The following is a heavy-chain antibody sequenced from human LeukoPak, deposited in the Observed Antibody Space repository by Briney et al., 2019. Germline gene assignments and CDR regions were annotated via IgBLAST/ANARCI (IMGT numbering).Heavy chain of an antibody. J-gene: IGHJ5*02. V-gene: IGHV1-2*02. Sequence: ASVKVSCKASGYTFTGYYMHWVRQAPGHGLDWMGWINPNIGGTNYAQKFQGRVTMTRDTSISTAYMELSRLRSDDTAVYYCARDRGIVVVPAAMTHNWFDPWGQGTLVTVSS. D-gene: IGHD2-2*01. CDR3: ARDRGIVVVPAAMTHNWFDP. CDR2: INPNIGGT. CDR1: GYTFTGYY.